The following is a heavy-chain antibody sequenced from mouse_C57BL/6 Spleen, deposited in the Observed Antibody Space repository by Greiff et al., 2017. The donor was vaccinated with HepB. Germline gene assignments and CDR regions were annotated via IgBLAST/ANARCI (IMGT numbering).Heavy chain of an antibody. Sequence: VQLQQSGAELVKPGASVKISCKASGYAFSSYWMNWVKQRPGKGLEWIGQIYPGDGDTNYNGKFKGKATLTADKSSSTAYMQLSSLTCEDSAVYFCARRPTITTVVERDAMDYWGQGTSVTVSS. V-gene: IGHV1-80*01. D-gene: IGHD1-1*01. CDR2: IYPGDGDT. CDR3: ARRPTITTVVERDAMDY. J-gene: IGHJ4*01. CDR1: GYAFSSYW.